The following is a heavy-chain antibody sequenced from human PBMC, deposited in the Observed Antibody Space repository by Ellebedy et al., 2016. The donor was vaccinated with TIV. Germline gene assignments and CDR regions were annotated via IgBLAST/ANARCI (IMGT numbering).Heavy chain of an antibody. Sequence: SVKVSCXASGGTFSSYAISWVRQAPGQGLEWMGGIIPIFGTANYAQKFQGRVTITADESTSTAYMELSSLRSEDTAVYYCARDDPRYCSGGSCYCSAWGQGTLVTVSS. CDR3: ARDDPRYCSGGSCYCSA. CDR2: IIPIFGTA. D-gene: IGHD2-15*01. J-gene: IGHJ4*02. V-gene: IGHV1-69*13. CDR1: GGTFSSYA.